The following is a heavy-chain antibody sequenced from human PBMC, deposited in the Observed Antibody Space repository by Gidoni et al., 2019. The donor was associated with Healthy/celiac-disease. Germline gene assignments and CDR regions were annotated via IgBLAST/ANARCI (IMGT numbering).Heavy chain of an antibody. V-gene: IGHV1-69*01. CDR1: GGTFSSYA. J-gene: IGHJ4*02. CDR3: TTVTADFDY. D-gene: IGHD7-27*01. CDR2: IIPIFGTA. Sequence: QVQLVQSGAEVTKPGSSVKVSCKAYGGTFSSYAISWVRQAPGQGLEWMGGIIPIFGTANYAQKFQGRVTITADESTSTAYMELSSLRSEDTAVYYCTTVTADFDYWGQGTLVTVSS.